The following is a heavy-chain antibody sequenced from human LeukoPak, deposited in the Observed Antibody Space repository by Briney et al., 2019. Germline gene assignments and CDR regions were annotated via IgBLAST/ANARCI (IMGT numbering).Heavy chain of an antibody. CDR1: GGTFSSYT. D-gene: IGHD2-15*01. V-gene: IGHV1-69*04. CDR3: AREVVADPFDY. J-gene: IGHJ4*02. Sequence: SVKVSCKASGGTFSSYTISWVRQAPGQGLEWMGRIIPILGIANYAQKFQGRVTITAHKYTSTAYMELSSLRSEDTAVYYCAREVVADPFDYWGQGTLVTVSS. CDR2: IIPILGIA.